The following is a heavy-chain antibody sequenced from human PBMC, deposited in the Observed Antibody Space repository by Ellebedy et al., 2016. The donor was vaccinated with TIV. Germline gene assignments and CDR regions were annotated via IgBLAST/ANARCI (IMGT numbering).Heavy chain of an antibody. J-gene: IGHJ4*02. CDR3: ARDGSGYYYDSSGYSDY. Sequence: ASVKVSXXASGYTFTGYYMHWVRQAPGQGLEWMGWINPNSGGTNYAQKFQGRVTMTRDTSISTAYMELSRLRSDDTAVYYCARDGSGYYYDSSGYSDYWGQGTLVTVSS. CDR2: INPNSGGT. V-gene: IGHV1-2*02. CDR1: GYTFTGYY. D-gene: IGHD3-22*01.